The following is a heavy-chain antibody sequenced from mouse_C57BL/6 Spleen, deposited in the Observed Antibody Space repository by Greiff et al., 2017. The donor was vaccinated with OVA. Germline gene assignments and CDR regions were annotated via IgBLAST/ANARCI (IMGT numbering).Heavy chain of an antibody. CDR1: GYTFTSYW. CDR2: IDPSDSDT. Sequence: VQLQQPGAELVRPGSSVKLSCKASGYTFTSYWMHWVKQRPIQGLEWIGNIDPSDSDTHYNQKFKDKATLTVDKSSSTAYMQLSSLTSEDSAVYCYARFYDVQGYFGYWGQGTTLTVAS. CDR3: ARFYDVQGYFGY. D-gene: IGHD2-3*01. J-gene: IGHJ2*01. V-gene: IGHV1-52*01.